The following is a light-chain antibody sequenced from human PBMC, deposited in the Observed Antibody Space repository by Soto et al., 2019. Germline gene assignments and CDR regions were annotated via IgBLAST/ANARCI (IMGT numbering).Light chain of an antibody. Sequence: DIQMTQSPSSLSASVGERVTITCRASQGFSNNLAWYQQKPGKVPKLLIYAASTLQSGVPSRFSGSGSGTDFTLTISSLQPEDVATYYCQKYNSAPRTFGQGTKVEIK. J-gene: IGKJ1*01. CDR1: QGFSNN. CDR3: QKYNSAPRT. V-gene: IGKV1-27*01. CDR2: AAS.